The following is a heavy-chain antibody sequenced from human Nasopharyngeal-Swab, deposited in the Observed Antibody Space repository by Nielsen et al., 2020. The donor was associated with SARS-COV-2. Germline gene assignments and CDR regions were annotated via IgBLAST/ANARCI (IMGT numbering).Heavy chain of an antibody. V-gene: IGHV5-51*01. J-gene: IGHJ4*02. CDR2: IYPGDSDT. CDR1: GYSFTKYW. Sequence: GGSLRLSCKASGYSFTKYWIGWMRQMPGKGLEWMGIIYPGDSDTRYSPSFQGQVTISADKSISTAYLQWSSLKASDTAMYYCARHRYFDYWGQGTLVTVSS. CDR3: ARHRYFDY.